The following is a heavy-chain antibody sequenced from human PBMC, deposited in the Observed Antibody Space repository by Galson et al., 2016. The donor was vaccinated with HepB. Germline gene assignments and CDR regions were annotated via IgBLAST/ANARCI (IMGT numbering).Heavy chain of an antibody. CDR2: IKPAGSGK. V-gene: IGHV3-7*02. CDR1: GFTFRSYW. D-gene: IGHD2-21*01. Sequence: SLRLSCAASGFTFRSYWMNWVRQAPGKGLEWVANIKPAGSGKYYADSVKGRFTISRDNAKNSFYLQMNSLRAEDTALYYGFGAHISPWGQGTLVTVSS. CDR3: FGAHISP. J-gene: IGHJ5*02.